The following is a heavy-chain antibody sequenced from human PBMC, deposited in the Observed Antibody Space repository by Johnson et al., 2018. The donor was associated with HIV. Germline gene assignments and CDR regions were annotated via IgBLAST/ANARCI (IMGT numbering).Heavy chain of an antibody. CDR3: ARGGYYDSKPYDAFDI. CDR1: GFTFSSYG. CDR2: ISYDGRNK. V-gene: IGHV3-30*19. J-gene: IGHJ3*02. Sequence: QVQLVESGGGVVQPGRSLRLSCAASGFTFSSYGMHWVRQAPGKGLEWVAVISYDGRNKYYADSVKGRFTISRDNSKNTRYLQMNSLRAEDTAVYYCARGGYYDSKPYDAFDIWGQGTMVTVSS. D-gene: IGHD3-22*01.